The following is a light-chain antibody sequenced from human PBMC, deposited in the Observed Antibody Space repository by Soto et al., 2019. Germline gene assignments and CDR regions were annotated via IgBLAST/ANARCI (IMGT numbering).Light chain of an antibody. CDR2: GNR. CDR3: HSYDTSLGVGYV. J-gene: IGLJ1*01. CDR1: SSNLGAGYG. V-gene: IGLV1-40*01. Sequence: QSALTQPPSVSGAPGQSVTISCTGSSSNLGAGYGVHWYQLLPGTAPKLLIYGNRNRPSGVPDRFSGSKSGTSASLAITGIQAADEADYYCHSYDTSLGVGYVFGNGKKVTVL.